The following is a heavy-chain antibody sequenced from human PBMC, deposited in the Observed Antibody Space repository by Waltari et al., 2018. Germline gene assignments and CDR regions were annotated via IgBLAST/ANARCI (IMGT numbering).Heavy chain of an antibody. CDR2: VSGNGATT. CDR3: AKDFDTSGYFPLGS. D-gene: IGHD3-22*01. J-gene: IGHJ5*02. Sequence: EVQLVDSGGVLVHRGGSLRRSCAASGFSFGTMPLTWVRQAPGKGLEWVSSVSGNGATTYYADSVRGRFTISRDNSENTLYLQMDRLRADDTAVYYCAKDFDTSGYFPLGSWGQGTLVTVSS. CDR1: GFSFGTMP. V-gene: IGHV3-23*04.